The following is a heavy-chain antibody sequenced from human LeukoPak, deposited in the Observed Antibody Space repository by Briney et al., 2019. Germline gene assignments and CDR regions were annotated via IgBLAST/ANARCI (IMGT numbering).Heavy chain of an antibody. Sequence: GGSLRLSCAASGFTVSRSYMIWARQAPGKGLEWVSVIYSGGTTYYADSVKGRFTISRDNSKNTLYLKMNSLRAEDTAVYYCAKGGHFDYDSSGYYHHDAFDIWGQGTMVTVSS. V-gene: IGHV3-53*01. CDR3: AKGGHFDYDSSGYYHHDAFDI. D-gene: IGHD3-22*01. CDR2: IYSGGTT. CDR1: GFTVSRSY. J-gene: IGHJ3*02.